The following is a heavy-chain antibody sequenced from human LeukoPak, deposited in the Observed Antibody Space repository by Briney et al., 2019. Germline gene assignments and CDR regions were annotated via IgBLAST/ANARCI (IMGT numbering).Heavy chain of an antibody. V-gene: IGHV4-34*01. J-gene: IGHJ4*02. D-gene: IGHD5-12*01. Sequence: GSLRLSCAASGFTFSSYSMNWVRQAPGKGLEWIGEINHSGSTNYNPSLKSRVTISVDTSKNQFSLKLSSVTAADTAVYYCARGVAGLDYWGQGTLVTVSS. CDR1: GFTFSSYS. CDR3: ARGVAGLDY. CDR2: INHSGST.